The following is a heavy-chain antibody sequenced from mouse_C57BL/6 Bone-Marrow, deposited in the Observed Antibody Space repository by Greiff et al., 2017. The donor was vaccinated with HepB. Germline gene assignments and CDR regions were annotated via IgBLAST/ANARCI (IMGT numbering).Heavy chain of an antibody. J-gene: IGHJ1*03. CDR2: IWSGGST. CDR3: ATSTMVTTRWYFDV. CDR1: GFSLTSYG. V-gene: IGHV2-2*01. D-gene: IGHD2-2*01. Sequence: QVQLQQSGPGLVQPSQRLSITCTVSGFSLTSYGVHWVRQSPGKGLEWLGVIWSGGSTDYNAAFISRLSISKDNSKSQVFFKMNSLQADDTAIFYCATSTMVTTRWYFDVWGTGTPVTVSS.